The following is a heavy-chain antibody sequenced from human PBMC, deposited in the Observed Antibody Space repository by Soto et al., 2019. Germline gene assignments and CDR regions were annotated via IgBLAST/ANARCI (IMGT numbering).Heavy chain of an antibody. V-gene: IGHV3-21*01. CDR2: ISSGSGYK. D-gene: IGHD2-2*01. CDR1: GFSFSNYN. Sequence: GGSLRLSCAASGFSFSNYNMNWVRQAPGKGLEWVSSISSGSGYKYYADSVKGRFTISRDNTKNSLFLQMNSLRPEDTAVYYCARDSCSTTSCYYFAWFDPWGQGAVVT. CDR3: ARDSCSTTSCYYFAWFDP. J-gene: IGHJ5*02.